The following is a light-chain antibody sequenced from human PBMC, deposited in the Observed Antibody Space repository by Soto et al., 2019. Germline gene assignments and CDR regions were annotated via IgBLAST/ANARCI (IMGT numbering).Light chain of an antibody. V-gene: IGKV3-15*01. CDR3: QQYNTWPLT. Sequence: ETVMTQSPATLSVSPGERPTLSCRASQSVSSNLAWYQQKPGQPPRLLIYDASTRATGIPVRFSGSGSGTEFTLTISSMQSEDFAVYYCQQYNTWPLTFGPGTKLDIK. J-gene: IGKJ3*01. CDR2: DAS. CDR1: QSVSSN.